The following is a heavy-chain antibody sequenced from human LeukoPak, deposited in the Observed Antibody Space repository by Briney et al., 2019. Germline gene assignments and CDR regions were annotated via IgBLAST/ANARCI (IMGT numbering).Heavy chain of an antibody. CDR3: ARRPMVRGVIWFDP. V-gene: IGHV4-4*09. Sequence: PSGTLSLTCTVSGGSISSYYWSWIRQPPGKGLEWIGYIYTSGSTNYSPSLKSRVTISVDTSKNQFSLKLSSVTAADTAVYYCARRPMVRGVIWFDPWGQGTLVTVSS. D-gene: IGHD3-10*01. CDR1: GGSISSYY. J-gene: IGHJ5*02. CDR2: IYTSGST.